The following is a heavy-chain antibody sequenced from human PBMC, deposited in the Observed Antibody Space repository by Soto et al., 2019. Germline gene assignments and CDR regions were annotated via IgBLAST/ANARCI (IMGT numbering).Heavy chain of an antibody. CDR3: ARDLQQLVRGDY. CDR2: INPSAGST. CDR1: GYTFTSYY. Sequence: QVQLVQSGAEVKKPGASVKVSCKASGYTFTSYYMHWVRQAPGQGLEWMGIINPSAGSTSYEQKFKGRVTMARDTSTSTVYMELSSLRAGDTAGYYCARDLQQLVRGDYRGQGKLVTVSS. V-gene: IGHV1-46*01. D-gene: IGHD6-13*01. J-gene: IGHJ4*02.